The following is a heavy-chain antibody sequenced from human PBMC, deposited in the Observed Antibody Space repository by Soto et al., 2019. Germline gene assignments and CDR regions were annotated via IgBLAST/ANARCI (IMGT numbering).Heavy chain of an antibody. CDR1: CGSVTSYH. CDR3: ARGAATLIFEY. J-gene: IGHJ4*02. CDR2: TSYNGNN. D-gene: IGHD1-26*01. V-gene: IGHV4-59*02. Sequence: PSETLSLTCFVSCGSVTSYHWSCIRQFPWKGLEWIAYTSYNGNNNYNPSLQSRVTISLDTSKNQLSLKLHSVTAADTAVYYCARGAATLIFEYWGQGTMVTFSS.